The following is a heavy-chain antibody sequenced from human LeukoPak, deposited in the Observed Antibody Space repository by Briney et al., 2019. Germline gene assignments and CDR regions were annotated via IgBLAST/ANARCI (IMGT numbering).Heavy chain of an antibody. CDR3: ARAYSGSYFDY. J-gene: IGHJ4*02. CDR1: GYTFTSYG. Sequence: ASMRVSCKASGYTFTSYGINWVRQAPGQGLEWMGWISGYNDNTNYEQNLQGRVTMTTDTSTNTAYMELRSLRSDDTAVYYCARAYSGSYFDYWGQGTLVTVSS. D-gene: IGHD1-26*01. CDR2: ISGYNDNT. V-gene: IGHV1-18*01.